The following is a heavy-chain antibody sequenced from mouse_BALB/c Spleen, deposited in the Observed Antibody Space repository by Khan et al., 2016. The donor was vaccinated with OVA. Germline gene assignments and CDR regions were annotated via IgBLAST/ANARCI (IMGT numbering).Heavy chain of an antibody. V-gene: IGHV1-7*01. CDR3: SSLSSSYGSTFVY. Sequence: VQLQESGAELAKPGASVKMSCKASGYSFVNYWIHWIKQRPGQGLEWIGYINPSTGYTEYNQKFREKVTLTADTSSSKACMQLSSLTSEDSAVSHCSSLSSSYGSTFVYWCQCPTLAVSS. D-gene: IGHD1-1*01. CDR2: INPSTGYT. CDR1: GYSFVNYW. J-gene: IGHJ2*01.